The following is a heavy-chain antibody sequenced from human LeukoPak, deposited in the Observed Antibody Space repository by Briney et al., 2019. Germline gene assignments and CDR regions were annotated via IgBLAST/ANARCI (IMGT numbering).Heavy chain of an antibody. J-gene: IGHJ3*02. V-gene: IGHV4-4*02. CDR1: GGSISSSNW. Sequence: PSETLSLTCAVSGGSISSSNWWSWVRQPPGKGLEWIGEIYHSGSTNYNPSLKSRVTISVDKSKNQFSLKLSSVTAADTAVYYCARVSIIAVAGPDAFDIWGQGTMVTVSS. CDR2: IYHSGST. D-gene: IGHD6-19*01. CDR3: ARVSIIAVAGPDAFDI.